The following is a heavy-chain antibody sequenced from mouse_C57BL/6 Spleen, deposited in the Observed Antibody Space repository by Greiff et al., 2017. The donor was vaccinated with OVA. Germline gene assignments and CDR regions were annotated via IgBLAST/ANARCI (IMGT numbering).Heavy chain of an antibody. CDR3: ARGGGGYYGYYAMDD. V-gene: IGHV1-55*01. CDR2: IYPGSGST. CDR1: GYTFTSYW. D-gene: IGHD2-3*01. Sequence: VQLQQPGAELVKPGASVKMSCKASGYTFTSYWITWVKQRPGQGLEWIGDIYPGSGSTNYNEKFKSKATLTVDTSSSTAYMQLSSLTSEDSAVYYCARGGGGYYGYYAMDDWGQGTSVTVSS. J-gene: IGHJ4*01.